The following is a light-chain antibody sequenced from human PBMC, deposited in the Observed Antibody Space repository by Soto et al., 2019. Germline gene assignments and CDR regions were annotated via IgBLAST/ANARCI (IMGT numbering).Light chain of an antibody. CDR3: QQYNNWPRT. V-gene: IGKV3-15*01. Sequence: EIVMTQSPATLSVSPAERATLSCRASQSVSSNLAWYQQKPGQAPRLLIYGASTRATGIPARFSGSGSGTEFTLTISSLQSEDFEVYYCQQYNNWPRTFGQGTKVDIK. CDR1: QSVSSN. J-gene: IGKJ1*01. CDR2: GAS.